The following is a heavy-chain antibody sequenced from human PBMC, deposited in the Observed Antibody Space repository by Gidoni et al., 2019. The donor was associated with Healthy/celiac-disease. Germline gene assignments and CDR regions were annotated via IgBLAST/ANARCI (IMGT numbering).Heavy chain of an antibody. CDR2: IYYSGST. Sequence: QVQLQESGPGLVKPSETLSLTCTVSGGSISSYYWSWIRQPPGKGLEWIGYIYYSGSTNYNPPLKSRVTISVDTSKNQFSLKLSSVTAADTAVYYCARGVDIVANRFDYWGQGTLVTVSS. J-gene: IGHJ4*02. CDR1: GGSISSYY. D-gene: IGHD5-12*01. V-gene: IGHV4-59*01. CDR3: ARGVDIVANRFDY.